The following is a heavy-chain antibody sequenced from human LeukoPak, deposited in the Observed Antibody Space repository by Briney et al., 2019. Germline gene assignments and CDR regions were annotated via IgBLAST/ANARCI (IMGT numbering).Heavy chain of an antibody. CDR1: GFTFSSYW. Sequence: GGSLRLSCAASGFTFSSYWMSWVRQAPGKGLEWVANIKQDGSEKYYVDSVKGRFTISRDNAKNSLYLQMNSLRAEDTAVYYCARDPYKGATTTSPIDYWGQGTLVTVSA. D-gene: IGHD1-26*01. CDR3: ARDPYKGATTTSPIDY. CDR2: IKQDGSEK. V-gene: IGHV3-7*01. J-gene: IGHJ4*02.